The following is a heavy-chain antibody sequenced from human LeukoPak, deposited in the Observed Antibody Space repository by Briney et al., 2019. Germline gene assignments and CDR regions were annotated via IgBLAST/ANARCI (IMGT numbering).Heavy chain of an antibody. CDR1: GGSISSYY. CDR3: AREGLERYYYDSSGYQSRLVGFDY. J-gene: IGHJ4*02. V-gene: IGHV4-59*12. D-gene: IGHD3-22*01. CDR2: IYYSGST. Sequence: PSETLSLTCTVSGGSISSYYWSWIRQPPGKGLEWIGYIYYSGSTNYNPSLKSRVTISVDTSKNQFSLKLSSVTAADTAVYYCAREGLERYYYDSSGYQSRLVGFDYWGQGTLVTVSS.